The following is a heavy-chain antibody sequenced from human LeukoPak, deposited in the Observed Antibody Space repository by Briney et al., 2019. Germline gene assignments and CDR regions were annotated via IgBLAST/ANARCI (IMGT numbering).Heavy chain of an antibody. CDR3: TKDAGVGSSSPSFYFYMDA. Sequence: GRSLRLSCAASGFNFVDYGMHWVRQARGKGLDWVSSVNWNSGSTAYADSVKGRFTVSRDNAKKSVYLQMDSLRPDDTALYYCTKDAGVGSSSPSFYFYMDAWGKGTTVSVSS. V-gene: IGHV3-9*01. CDR1: GFNFVDYG. CDR2: VNWNSGST. J-gene: IGHJ6*03. D-gene: IGHD6-6*01.